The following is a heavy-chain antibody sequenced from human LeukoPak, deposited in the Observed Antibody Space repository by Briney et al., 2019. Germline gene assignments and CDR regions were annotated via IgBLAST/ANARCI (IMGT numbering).Heavy chain of an antibody. CDR1: GFTFSSYG. CDR2: ISYDGSNK. V-gene: IGHV3-30*18. J-gene: IGHJ4*02. Sequence: GGSLRLSCAASGFTFSSYGMHWVRQAPGKGLERVAVISYDGSNKYYADSVKGRFTISRDNSKNTLYLQMNSLRAEDTAVYYCAKAASSWLDYWGQGTLVTVSS. CDR3: AKAASSWLDY. D-gene: IGHD6-13*01.